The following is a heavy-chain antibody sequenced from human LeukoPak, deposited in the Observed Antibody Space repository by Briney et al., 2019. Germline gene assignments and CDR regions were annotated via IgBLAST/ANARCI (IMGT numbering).Heavy chain of an antibody. CDR3: ATTVSAGTYRYFQH. V-gene: IGHV1-3*01. Sequence: ASVKVSCKASGYIFTTYAMHWARQAPGQSLEWMGWINAGNGNTKYSQKFQGRVTITRDTSANIAYMELSSLRSEDTAVYYCATTVSAGTYRYFQHWGQGTLVTVSS. J-gene: IGHJ1*01. CDR1: GYIFTTYA. CDR2: INAGNGNT. D-gene: IGHD6-13*01.